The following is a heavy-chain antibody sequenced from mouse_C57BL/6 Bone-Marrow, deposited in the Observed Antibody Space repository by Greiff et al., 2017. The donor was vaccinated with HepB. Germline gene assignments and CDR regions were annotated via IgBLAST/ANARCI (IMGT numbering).Heavy chain of an antibody. J-gene: IGHJ4*01. CDR1: GFSLTSYG. CDR3: AIYDYDDYAMDY. D-gene: IGHD2-4*01. Sequence: VKVVESGPGLVQPSQSLSITCTVSGFSLTSYGVHWVRQSPGKGLEWLGVIWSGGSTDYNAAFISRLSISKYNSKSQVFFKMNSLQADDTAIYYCAIYDYDDYAMDYWGQGTSVTVSS. CDR2: IWSGGST. V-gene: IGHV2-2*01.